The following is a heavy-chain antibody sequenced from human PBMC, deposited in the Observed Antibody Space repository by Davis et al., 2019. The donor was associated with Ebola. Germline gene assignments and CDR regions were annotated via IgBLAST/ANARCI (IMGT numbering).Heavy chain of an antibody. CDR1: GFTFSSYA. D-gene: IGHD2-15*01. CDR2: ISGSGGST. Sequence: GESLKISCAASGFTFSSYAMSWVRQAPGKGLEWVSAISGSGGSTYYADSVKGRFTISRDNSKNTLYLQMNSLRAEDTAVYYCARELEGISTWGQGTLVTVSP. J-gene: IGHJ4*02. V-gene: IGHV3-23*01. CDR3: ARELEGIST.